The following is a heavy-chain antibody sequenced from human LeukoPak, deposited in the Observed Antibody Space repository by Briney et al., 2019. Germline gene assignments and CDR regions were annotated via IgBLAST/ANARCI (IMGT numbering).Heavy chain of an antibody. Sequence: GESLKISCKGSGYTFTSYDINWVRQATGQGLEWMGWMNPNSGNTGYAQKFQGRVTMTRNTSISTAYMELSSLRSEDTAVYYCARAVSRLRSLGWFDPWGQGTLVTVSS. J-gene: IGHJ5*02. D-gene: IGHD3-3*01. V-gene: IGHV1-8*01. CDR3: ARAVSRLRSLGWFDP. CDR1: GYTFTSYD. CDR2: MNPNSGNT.